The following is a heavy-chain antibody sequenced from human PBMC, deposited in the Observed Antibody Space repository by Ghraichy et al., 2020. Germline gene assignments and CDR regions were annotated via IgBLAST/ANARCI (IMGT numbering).Heavy chain of an antibody. CDR3: AGAFDI. J-gene: IGHJ3*02. V-gene: IGHV3-48*02. Sequence: GGSLRLSCAASGFSFSTWNMHWVRQAPGKGLQWVSYISGSGSTIYYADSVKGRFTISRDNARNSLYLQMNSLRDEDTAVYYCAGAFDIWGQGTMVTVSS. CDR1: GFSFSTWN. CDR2: ISGSGSTI.